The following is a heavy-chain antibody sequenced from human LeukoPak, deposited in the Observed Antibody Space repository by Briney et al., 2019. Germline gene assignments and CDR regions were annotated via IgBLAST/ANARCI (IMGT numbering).Heavy chain of an antibody. CDR2: ISSSGGST. D-gene: IGHD3-3*01. J-gene: IGHJ4*02. Sequence: GGSLRLSCAASGFVFSSYAMNWVRQAPGKGLEWVSGISSSGGSTYYADSVKGRFTISRDNSKNTLYLQMNSLRAEDTAVYYCAKQGPGSLYDFWSGYSSFDYWGQGTLVTVSS. CDR1: GFVFSSYA. CDR3: AKQGPGSLYDFWSGYSSFDY. V-gene: IGHV3-23*01.